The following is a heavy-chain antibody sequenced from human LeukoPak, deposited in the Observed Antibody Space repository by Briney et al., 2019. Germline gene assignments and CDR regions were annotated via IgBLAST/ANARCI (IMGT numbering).Heavy chain of an antibody. CDR2: ISAYNGNT. D-gene: IGHD6-13*01. CDR3: ARDLVIAAAGYGIDY. Sequence: ASVTVSCKASGYTFTSYGISWVRQAPGQGLEWMGWISAYNGNTNYAQKLQGRVTMTTDTSTSTAYMELRSLRSDDTAVYYCARDLVIAAAGYGIDYWGQGTLVTVSS. V-gene: IGHV1-18*01. CDR1: GYTFTSYG. J-gene: IGHJ4*02.